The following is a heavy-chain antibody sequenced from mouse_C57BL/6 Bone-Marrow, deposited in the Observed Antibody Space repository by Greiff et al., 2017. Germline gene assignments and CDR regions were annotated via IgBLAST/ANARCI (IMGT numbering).Heavy chain of an antibody. V-gene: IGHV1-81*01. CDR2: IYPRSGST. CDR1: GYTFTSYG. Sequence: VQLQQSGAELARPGASVKLSCKASGYTFTSYGISWVKQRTGQGLEWIGEIYPRSGSTYYNEKFKGKATLTADKSSSTAYMELRSLTSEDSAVFFCARHEETIINVYDAGFAYWGQGTLVTVSA. D-gene: IGHD2-2*01. J-gene: IGHJ3*01. CDR3: ARHEETIINVYDAGFAY.